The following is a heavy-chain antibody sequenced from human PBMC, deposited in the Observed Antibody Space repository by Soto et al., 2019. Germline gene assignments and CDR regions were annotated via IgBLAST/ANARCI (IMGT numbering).Heavy chain of an antibody. V-gene: IGHV5-51*01. D-gene: IGHD3-10*01. J-gene: IGHJ6*02. CDR2: IYPGDSDT. Sequence: GESLKISCKGFGYTFSNYWIGWVRQMPGKGLEWMGIIYPGDSDTRYSPSFQGQVTISADKSISTAYLQWSSLKASDTAMYYCAGGGVRGVITRTRDYYGMDVWGQGTTVTVSS. CDR3: AGGGVRGVITRTRDYYGMDV. CDR1: GYTFSNYW.